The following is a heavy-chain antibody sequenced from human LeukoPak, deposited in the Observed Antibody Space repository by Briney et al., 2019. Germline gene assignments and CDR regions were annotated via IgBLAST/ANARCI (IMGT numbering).Heavy chain of an antibody. CDR1: GGSISSGDYY. Sequence: SETLSLTCTVSGGSISSGDYYWSWIRQPPGKGLEWIGYIYYSGSTYYNPSLKSRVTISVDTSKNQFSLKLSSVTAADTAVYYCARSGTTVVTFDYWGQGTLVTVSP. J-gene: IGHJ4*02. CDR3: ARSGTTVVTFDY. V-gene: IGHV4-30-4*01. D-gene: IGHD4-23*01. CDR2: IYYSGST.